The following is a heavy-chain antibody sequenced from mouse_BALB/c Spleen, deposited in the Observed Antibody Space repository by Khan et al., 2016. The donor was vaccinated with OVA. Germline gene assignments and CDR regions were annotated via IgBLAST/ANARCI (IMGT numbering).Heavy chain of an antibody. D-gene: IGHD1-1*01. CDR1: GYTFINYW. CDR3: ARRSLRWDFDY. J-gene: IGHJ2*01. V-gene: IGHV1-7*01. Sequence: QVQLQQSGAELAKPGASVKLSCKASGYTFINYWIPWVNHRPGQGLEWLGYINPSTGYTEYNQNFKDKATLTADKSSSTAYMQLSSLTSEDSAVYYCARRSLRWDFDYWGQGTTLTVSS. CDR2: INPSTGYT.